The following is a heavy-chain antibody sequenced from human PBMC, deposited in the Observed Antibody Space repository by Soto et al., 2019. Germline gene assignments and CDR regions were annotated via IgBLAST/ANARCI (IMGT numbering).Heavy chain of an antibody. V-gene: IGHV1-18*04. CDR1: GYTFTSYC. Sequence: QVQLVQSGTEVKKPGSSVNVSCKAFGYTFTSYCFSWVRQVPGQGLEWLGWISAFNGDTQYSQTMKGRLTVTTDTATTTVHMELRSLTPADTAVYYCAREAGWKRMVPYDWGQGTLVTVS. J-gene: IGHJ4*02. CDR2: ISAFNGDT. CDR3: AREAGWKRMVPYD. D-gene: IGHD1-1*01.